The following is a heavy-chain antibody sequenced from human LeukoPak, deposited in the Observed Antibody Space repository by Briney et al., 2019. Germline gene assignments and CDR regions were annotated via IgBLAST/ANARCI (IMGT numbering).Heavy chain of an antibody. CDR2: IYYSGST. CDR1: GGSISSSSYY. J-gene: IGHJ4*02. Sequence: SETLSLTCTVSGGSISSSSYYWGWIRQPPGKGLEWIGSIYYSGSTYYNPSLKSRVTISLDTSKNQFSLKVGSMTATDTAVYYCARAGGYGLIDYWGQGTMVTVSS. CDR3: ARAGGYGLIDY. V-gene: IGHV4-39*07. D-gene: IGHD5-18*01.